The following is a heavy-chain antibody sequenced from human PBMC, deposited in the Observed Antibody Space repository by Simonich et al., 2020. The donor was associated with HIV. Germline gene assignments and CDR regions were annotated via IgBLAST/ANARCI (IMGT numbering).Heavy chain of an antibody. J-gene: IGHJ4*02. Sequence: QVQLQQWGAGLLKPSETLSLTCAVYGGSFSGYHWSWIRQPPGKGLEWLGDINHSGSTNYNPSLKGRVTISVDTSKNQFSLKLNSVTAADTAVYYCARGGRHFDYWGQGTLVTVSS. CDR2: INHSGST. CDR3: ARGGRHFDY. CDR1: GGSFSGYH. V-gene: IGHV4-34*01.